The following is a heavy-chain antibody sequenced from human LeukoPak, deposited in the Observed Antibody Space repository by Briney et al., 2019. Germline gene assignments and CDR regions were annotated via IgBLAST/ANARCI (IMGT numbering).Heavy chain of an antibody. CDR3: ARGQVHDYVWGSYRYPFDY. V-gene: IGHV1-18*01. J-gene: IGHJ4*02. CDR2: IIAYHGNT. CDR1: GYTFTSYG. D-gene: IGHD3-16*02. Sequence: ASVKVSCKASGYTFTSYGISWVRQAPGQGLEWMGWIIAYHGNTNYAQKLQGRVTMTTDTSTSTAYMELRSLRSDDTAVYYCARGQVHDYVWGSYRYPFDYWGQGTLVTVSS.